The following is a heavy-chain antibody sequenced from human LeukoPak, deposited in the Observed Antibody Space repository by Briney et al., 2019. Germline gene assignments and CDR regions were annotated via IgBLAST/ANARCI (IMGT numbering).Heavy chain of an antibody. D-gene: IGHD3-3*01. V-gene: IGHV4-34*01. CDR2: INHSGST. CDR1: GGSFSGYY. Sequence: SETLSLTCAVYGGSFSGYYWSWIRQPPGKGLEWIGEINHSGSTNYNPSLKSRVTISVDTSKNQFSLKLGSVTAADTAVYYCARVSDFWSGTNWFDPWGQGTLVTVSS. J-gene: IGHJ5*02. CDR3: ARVSDFWSGTNWFDP.